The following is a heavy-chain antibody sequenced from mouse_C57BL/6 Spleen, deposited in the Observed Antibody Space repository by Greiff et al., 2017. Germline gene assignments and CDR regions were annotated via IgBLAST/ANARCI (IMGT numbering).Heavy chain of an antibody. Sequence: VQLQQSGAELARPGASVKLSCKASGYTFTSYGISWVKQRTGQGLEWIGEIYPRSGNTYYNEKFKGKATLTADKSSSTAYMELRSLTSEDSAVYFCARGGTTVVATGPCDYWGQGTTLTVSS. CDR2: IYPRSGNT. CDR1: GYTFTSYG. CDR3: ARGGTTVVATGPCDY. V-gene: IGHV1-81*01. D-gene: IGHD1-1*01. J-gene: IGHJ2*01.